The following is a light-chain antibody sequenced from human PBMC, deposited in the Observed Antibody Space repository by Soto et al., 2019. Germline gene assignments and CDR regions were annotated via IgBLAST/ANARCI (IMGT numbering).Light chain of an antibody. CDR2: GAS. CDR3: QQYNNWPPRGT. V-gene: IGKV3-15*01. Sequence: EIVMTQSPATLSVSPGERATLSSRASQSVSSNLAWYQQKPGQAPRLLIYGASTRATGIPARFSGSGSGTGFTLTISSLQSEDFAVYYCQQYNNWPPRGTFGQGTKVEI. J-gene: IGKJ1*01. CDR1: QSVSSN.